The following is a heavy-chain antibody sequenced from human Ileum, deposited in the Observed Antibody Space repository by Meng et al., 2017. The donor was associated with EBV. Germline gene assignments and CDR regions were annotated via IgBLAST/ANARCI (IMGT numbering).Heavy chain of an antibody. D-gene: IGHD4-17*01. CDR1: GGSFSGYY. V-gene: IGHV4-34*01. CDR2: INHSGST. J-gene: IGHJ4*02. CDR3: ARGHDYGDYASDY. Sequence: QVQLQQWGAVLLKPSETLSLTCAVYGGSFSGYYWSWIRQPPGKGLEWIGEINHSGSTNYNPSLKSRVTISVDTSKNQFSLKLSSVTAADTAVYYCARGHDYGDYASDYWGQGTLVTVSS.